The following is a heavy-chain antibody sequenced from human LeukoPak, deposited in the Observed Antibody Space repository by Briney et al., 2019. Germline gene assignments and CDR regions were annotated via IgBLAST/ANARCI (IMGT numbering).Heavy chain of an antibody. J-gene: IGHJ4*02. CDR3: ARDRASLSSSSLGY. D-gene: IGHD6-6*01. CDR1: GFTFSDYD. CDR2: ISSSGSTI. V-gene: IGHV3-11*01. Sequence: KPGGSLRLSCAASGFTFSDYDMNWIRQAPGKGLEWVSYISSSGSTIYYADSVKGRFTISRDNAKNSLYLQMNSLRAEDTAVYYCARDRASLSSSSLGYWGQGTLVTVSS.